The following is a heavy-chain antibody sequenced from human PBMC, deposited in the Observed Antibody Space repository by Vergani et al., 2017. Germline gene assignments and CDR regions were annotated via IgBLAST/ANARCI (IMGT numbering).Heavy chain of an antibody. Sequence: VQLVVSGGGVVQPGGSLRLSCAASGFTFIMHAMSWVRQAPGKGLEWVGRIRNKANDYTTQYAASVKGRFTISRDDSKSYLYLQMNSLQTEDTALYYCVRVKGSNWNDHLYDIWGQGTLVTVSS. V-gene: IGHV3-72*01. D-gene: IGHD1-1*01. CDR2: IRNKANDYTT. CDR3: VRVKGSNWNDHLYDI. J-gene: IGHJ3*02. CDR1: GFTFIMHA.